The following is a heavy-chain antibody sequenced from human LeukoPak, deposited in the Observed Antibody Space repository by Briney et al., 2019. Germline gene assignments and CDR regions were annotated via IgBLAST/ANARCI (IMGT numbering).Heavy chain of an antibody. D-gene: IGHD2-2*01. CDR3: ARAIVVPAAMGNWFDP. CDR2: ISPNSGGT. CDR1: GYTFTGYY. V-gene: IGHV1-2*02. Sequence: ASVKVSCKASGYTFTGYYMHWVRQAPGQGLEWMGWISPNSGGTNYAQKFQGRVTMTRDTSISTAYMELSRLRSDDTAVYYCARAIVVPAAMGNWFDPWGQGTLVTVSS. J-gene: IGHJ5*02.